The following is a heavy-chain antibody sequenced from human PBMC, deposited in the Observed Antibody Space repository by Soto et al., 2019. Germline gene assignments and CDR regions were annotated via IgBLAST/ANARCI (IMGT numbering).Heavy chain of an antibody. CDR3: AKDTSLYSSSWYPGGIYYYYYGMDF. J-gene: IGHJ6*02. D-gene: IGHD6-13*01. CDR1: GFTFSSYG. Sequence: PGGSLRLSCAASGFTFSSYGMHWVRQAPGKGLEWVAVISYDGSNKYYADSVKGRFTISRDNSKNTLYLQMNSLRAEDTAVYYCAKDTSLYSSSWYPGGIYYYYYGMDFWGQGTTVTVSS. V-gene: IGHV3-30*18. CDR2: ISYDGSNK.